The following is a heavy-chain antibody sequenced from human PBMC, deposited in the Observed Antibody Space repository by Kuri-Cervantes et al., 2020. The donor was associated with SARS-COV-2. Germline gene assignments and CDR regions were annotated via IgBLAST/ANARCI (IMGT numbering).Heavy chain of an antibody. CDR2: ISYDGSNK. J-gene: IGHJ6*02. D-gene: IGHD1-7*01. Sequence: GGSLRLSCAASGFTFSSYGMHWVRQAPGKGLEWVAVISYDGSNKYYADSVKGRFTISRDNSKNTLYLQMNSLRAEDTAVYYCARETRGYHEELRVMDVWGQGTTVTVSS. V-gene: IGHV3-30*03. CDR1: GFTFSSYG. CDR3: ARETRGYHEELRVMDV.